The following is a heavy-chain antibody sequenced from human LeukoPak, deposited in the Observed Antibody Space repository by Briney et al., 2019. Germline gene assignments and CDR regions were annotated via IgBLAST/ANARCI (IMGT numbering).Heavy chain of an antibody. D-gene: IGHD5-18*01. Sequence: SETLSLTCTVSGGSIGSYYWSWIRQPPGKGLEWIGYIYYSGSTNYNPSLKSRVTISVDTSKNQFSLKLSSVTAADTAVYYCASNVDTAMVWAFDIWGQGTMVTVSS. CDR2: IYYSGST. CDR3: ASNVDTAMVWAFDI. V-gene: IGHV4-59*08. CDR1: GGSIGSYY. J-gene: IGHJ3*02.